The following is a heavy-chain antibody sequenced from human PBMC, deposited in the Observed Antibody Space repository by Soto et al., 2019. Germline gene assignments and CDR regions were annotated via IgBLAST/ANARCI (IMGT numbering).Heavy chain of an antibody. J-gene: IGHJ4*02. V-gene: IGHV3-33*01. D-gene: IGHD6-13*01. Sequence: QEQLVESGGGVVQPGGSLRLSCAASGFTFSNYGMHLVRQAPGKGLEWVAVIYYDGGNEYYADSVKGRFIISRDNSRDPLEEHKNSLGVEDTVVYYCGRVARSPASGIVGYWCQGTLV. CDR1: GFTFSNYG. CDR2: IYYDGGNE. CDR3: GRVARSPASGIVGY.